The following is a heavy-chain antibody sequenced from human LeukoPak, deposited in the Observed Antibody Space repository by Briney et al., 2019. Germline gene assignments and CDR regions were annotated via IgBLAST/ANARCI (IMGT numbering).Heavy chain of an antibody. J-gene: IGHJ4*02. CDR1: GFTFSNYV. CDR3: ARGPDYDILADYFDY. V-gene: IGHV3-23*01. D-gene: IGHD3-9*01. CDR2: ISGSGGST. Sequence: GGSLRLSCAASGFTFSNYVMNWVRQTPGGGLEWVSAISGSGGSTYYADSVKGQFTISRDNSKNTLFLQMNSLRPEDTAVYYCARGPDYDILADYFDYWGQGTLVTVSS.